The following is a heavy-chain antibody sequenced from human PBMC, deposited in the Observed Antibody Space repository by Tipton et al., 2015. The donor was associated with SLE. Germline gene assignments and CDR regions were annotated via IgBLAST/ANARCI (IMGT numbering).Heavy chain of an antibody. V-gene: IGHV4-34*01. D-gene: IGHD1-26*01. CDR3: ARLPVGATPPYYYYYMDV. Sequence: TLSLTCAVYGGSFSGYYWSWIRQPPGKGLEWIGEINHSGSTNYNPPLKSRVTISVDTSKNQFSLKLSSVTAADTAAYYCARLPVGATPPYYYYYMDVWGKGTTVTVSS. CDR2: INHSGST. J-gene: IGHJ6*03. CDR1: GGSFSGYY.